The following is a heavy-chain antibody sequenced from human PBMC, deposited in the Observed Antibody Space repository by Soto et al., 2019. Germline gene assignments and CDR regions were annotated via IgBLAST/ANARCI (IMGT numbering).Heavy chain of an antibody. Sequence: GGSLRLSCAASGFTFSSYAMSWVRQAPGKGLEWVSAISGSGYSTYYAESVKGRFTISRDNSKNTLYLQMNSLRAEDTALYYCAKDPRRRDYSYYYMDVWGKGTPVTVSS. J-gene: IGHJ6*03. CDR2: ISGSGYST. CDR1: GFTFSSYA. V-gene: IGHV3-23*01. CDR3: AKDPRRRDYSYYYMDV.